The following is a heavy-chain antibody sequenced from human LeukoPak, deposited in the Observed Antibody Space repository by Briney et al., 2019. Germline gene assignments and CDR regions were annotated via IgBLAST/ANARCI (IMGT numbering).Heavy chain of an antibody. CDR1: GFTVSSNS. V-gene: IGHV3-53*01. J-gene: IGHJ4*02. Sequence: GGSLRLSCTVSGFTVSSNSMSWVRQAPGKGLEWASFIYSDNTHYSDSVKGRFTISRDNSKNTLYLQMNSRRAEDTAVYYCARRAGAYSHPYDYWGQGTLVTVSS. D-gene: IGHD4/OR15-4a*01. CDR2: IYSDNT. CDR3: ARRAGAYSHPYDY.